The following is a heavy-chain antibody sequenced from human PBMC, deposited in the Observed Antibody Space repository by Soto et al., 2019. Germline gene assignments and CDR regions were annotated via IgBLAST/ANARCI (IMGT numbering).Heavy chain of an antibody. V-gene: IGHV3-66*01. J-gene: IGHJ6*02. CDR2: IYSGGST. Sequence: GGSLRLSCVASSGFTFTYYSMSWVRQAPGKGLEWVSVIYSGGSTYYADSVKGRFTISRDNSKNTLYLQMNSLRAEDTAVYYCARVEMATIYYYYGMDVWGQGTTVTVSS. D-gene: IGHD5-12*01. CDR1: GFTFTYYS. CDR3: ARVEMATIYYYYGMDV.